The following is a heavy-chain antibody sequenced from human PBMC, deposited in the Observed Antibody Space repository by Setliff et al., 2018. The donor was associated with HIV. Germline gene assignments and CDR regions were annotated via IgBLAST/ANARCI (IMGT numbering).Heavy chain of an antibody. Sequence: GASVKVSCKASGYSFTDYYIHWVRQAPGQGLEWMGWINPKRDGTNYEQQFQGWINMTRDTSISTAYMELSRLRSDDTAVYYCARGMDYYQTSGYYQYYFDYWGQGTLVTVSS. CDR1: GYSFTDYY. CDR3: ARGMDYYQTSGYYQYYFDY. V-gene: IGHV1-2*04. J-gene: IGHJ4*02. CDR2: INPKRDGT. D-gene: IGHD3-22*01.